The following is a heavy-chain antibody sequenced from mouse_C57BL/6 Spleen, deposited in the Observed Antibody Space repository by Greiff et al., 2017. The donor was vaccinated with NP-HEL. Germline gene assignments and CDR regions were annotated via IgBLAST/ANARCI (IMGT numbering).Heavy chain of an antibody. CDR1: GYTFTNYW. Sequence: QVQLQQSGAELVRPGTSVKMSCKASGYTFTNYWIGWAKQRPGHGLEWIGDIYPGGGYTNYNEKFKGKATLTADKSSSTAYMQFSSLTSEDSAIYYCARWLITNGNYFDYWGQGTTLTVSS. J-gene: IGHJ2*01. V-gene: IGHV1-63*01. CDR3: ARWLITNGNYFDY. CDR2: IYPGGGYT. D-gene: IGHD1-1*01.